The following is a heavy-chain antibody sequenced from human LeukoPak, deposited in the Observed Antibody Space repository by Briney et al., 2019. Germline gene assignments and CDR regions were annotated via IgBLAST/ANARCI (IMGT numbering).Heavy chain of an antibody. CDR1: GYTFTGYY. Sequence: GASVKVSCKASGYTFTGYYMHWVRQAPGQGLEWRGWINPNSGGTNYAQKFQGRVTMTRDTSISTAYMELSRLRSDDTAVYYCARVRYSSGSYYFDYLGQGTLVTVSS. J-gene: IGHJ4*02. V-gene: IGHV1-2*02. CDR3: ARVRYSSGSYYFDY. D-gene: IGHD6-19*01. CDR2: INPNSGGT.